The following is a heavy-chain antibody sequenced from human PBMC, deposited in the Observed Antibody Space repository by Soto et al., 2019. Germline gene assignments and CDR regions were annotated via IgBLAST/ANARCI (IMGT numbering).Heavy chain of an antibody. D-gene: IGHD4-17*01. Sequence: PGGSLRLSCAASGFTFSCYGIHWVRQAPGKGLEWVAVISYDGSNKYYADSVKGRFTISRDNYKNTLYLQMDSLRADDTAVFYCVKDPTTMTPPYWGQGTLVTVSS. CDR1: GFTFSCYG. V-gene: IGHV3-30*18. CDR3: VKDPTTMTPPY. CDR2: ISYDGSNK. J-gene: IGHJ4*02.